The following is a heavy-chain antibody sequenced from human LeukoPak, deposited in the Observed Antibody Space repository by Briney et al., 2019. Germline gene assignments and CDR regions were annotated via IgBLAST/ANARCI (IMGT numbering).Heavy chain of an antibody. CDR2: ISGSGGST. CDR3: AKAQQWLVLSYFDY. CDR1: GFTFSSYA. D-gene: IGHD6-19*01. Sequence: GGSLRPSCAASGFTFSSYAMSWVRQAPGKGLELVSAISGSGGSTYYPDSVKGRFTISRDNSKNTLYLQMNSLRAEDTAVYYCAKAQQWLVLSYFDYWGQGTLVTVSS. J-gene: IGHJ4*02. V-gene: IGHV3-23*01.